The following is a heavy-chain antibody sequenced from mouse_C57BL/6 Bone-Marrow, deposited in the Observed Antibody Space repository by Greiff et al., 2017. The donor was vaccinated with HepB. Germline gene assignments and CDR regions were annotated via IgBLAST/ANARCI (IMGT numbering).Heavy chain of an antibody. CDR1: GYSITSGYY. CDR3: ARDPPYYYGSSYYFDY. Sequence: VQLKESGPGLVKPSQSLSLTCSVTGYSITSGYYWNWIRQFPGNKLEWMGYISYDGSNNYNPSLKNRISITRDTSKNQFFLKLNSVTTEDTATYYCARDPPYYYGSSYYFDYWGQGTTLTVSS. CDR2: ISYDGSN. J-gene: IGHJ2*01. V-gene: IGHV3-6*01. D-gene: IGHD1-1*01.